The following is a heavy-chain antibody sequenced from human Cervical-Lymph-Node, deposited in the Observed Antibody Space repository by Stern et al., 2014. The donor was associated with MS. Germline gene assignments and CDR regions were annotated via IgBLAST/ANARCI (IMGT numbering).Heavy chain of an antibody. CDR1: GFTFNDHY. Sequence: QVQLVESGGGFVKPGGSLRLSCAASGFTFNDHYMSWIRQAPGKGLEWVSYISSTKTDTSNADSVRGRFTIYRDNAQNSLYLQMNNLRAEDTAVYYCASSLDPYDSSGHFDHWGQGTLVTVSS. D-gene: IGHD3-22*01. CDR3: ASSLDPYDSSGHFDH. CDR2: ISSTKTDT. J-gene: IGHJ4*02. V-gene: IGHV3-11*06.